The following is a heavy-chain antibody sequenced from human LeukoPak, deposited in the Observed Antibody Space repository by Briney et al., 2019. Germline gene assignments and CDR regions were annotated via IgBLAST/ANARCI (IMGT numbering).Heavy chain of an antibody. J-gene: IGHJ4*02. CDR2: ISYDGSNK. CDR3: ARRDYYGSGSYGGLEYYFDY. Sequence: GKSLRLSCAASGFTFSGYPIHWVRQAPGKGLEWVAVISYDGSNKYYADSVKGRFTISRDNSKNSLYLQMNSLRAEDTAVYYCARRDYYGSGSYGGLEYYFDYWGQGTLVTVSS. D-gene: IGHD3-10*01. V-gene: IGHV3-30-3*01. CDR1: GFTFSGYP.